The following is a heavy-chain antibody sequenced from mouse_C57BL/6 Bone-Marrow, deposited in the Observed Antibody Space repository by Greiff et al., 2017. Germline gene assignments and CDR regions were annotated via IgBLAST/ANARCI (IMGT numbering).Heavy chain of an antibody. CDR3: ARFGDGKGAMDY. CDR1: GYAFSSSW. V-gene: IGHV1-82*01. CDR2: IYPGDGDT. D-gene: IGHD2-1*01. J-gene: IGHJ4*01. Sequence: QVHVKQSGPELVKPGASVKISCKASGYAFSSSWMNWVKQRPGKGLEWIGRIYPGDGDTNYNGKFKGKATLTADKSSSTAYMQLSSLTSEDSAVYFCARFGDGKGAMDYWGQGTSVTVSS.